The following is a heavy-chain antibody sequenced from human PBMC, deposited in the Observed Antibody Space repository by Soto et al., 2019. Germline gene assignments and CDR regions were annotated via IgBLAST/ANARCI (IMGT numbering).Heavy chain of an antibody. Sequence: SETLALTCTGSGGSISSYYWSWIRQPPGKGLEWIGYIYYSGSTNYNPSLKSRVTISVDTSKNQFSLKPSSVTAADTAVYYCARTPIIVATNSYYYYYGMDVWGQGTTVTGSS. CDR1: GGSISSYY. D-gene: IGHD5-12*01. CDR3: ARTPIIVATNSYYYYYGMDV. V-gene: IGHV4-59*01. J-gene: IGHJ6*02. CDR2: IYYSGST.